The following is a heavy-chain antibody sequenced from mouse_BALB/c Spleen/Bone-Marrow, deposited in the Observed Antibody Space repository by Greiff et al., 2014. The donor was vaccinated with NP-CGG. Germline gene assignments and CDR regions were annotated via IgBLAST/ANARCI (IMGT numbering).Heavy chain of an antibody. D-gene: IGHD5-1-1*01. J-gene: IGHJ2*01. CDR3: TTHARNNFDY. V-gene: IGHV1-5*01. CDR1: GYTFSNYW. Sequence: EVKLEESGTVLARPGAAVKMSCKASGYTFSNYWTHWIKQGPGQGLEWIGTIHPGNSDTTYNQKFKGKAKLTAVTSTSTAYMELSSLTNEDSAVYYCTTHARNNFDYWGQGTTLTVSS. CDR2: IHPGNSDT.